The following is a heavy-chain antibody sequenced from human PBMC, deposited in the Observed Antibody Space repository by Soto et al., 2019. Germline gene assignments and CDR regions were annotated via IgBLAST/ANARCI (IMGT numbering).Heavy chain of an antibody. CDR2: ISLSGSDM. CDR1: GFTFSSST. Sequence: GGSLRLSCAASGFTFSSSTMNWVRQAPGKGLEWVSYISLSGSDMYYAGSVKGRFTISRDNAKNSLSLQMNSLRAEDTAVYYCVRDHIWSFDYWGQGTPVTVSS. CDR3: VRDHIWSFDY. V-gene: IGHV3-48*01. J-gene: IGHJ4*02. D-gene: IGHD3-10*01.